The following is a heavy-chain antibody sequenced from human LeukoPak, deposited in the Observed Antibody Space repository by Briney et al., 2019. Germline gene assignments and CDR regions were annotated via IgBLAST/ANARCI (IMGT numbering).Heavy chain of an antibody. D-gene: IGHD3-10*01. V-gene: IGHV4-61*02. J-gene: IGHJ5*02. CDR2: IYTSGST. Sequence: PSETLSLTCTVSGGSISSGSYYWRWIRQPAGRGLEWIGRIYTSGSTNYNPSLKSRVTISVDTSKNQFSLKLSSVTAADTAVYYCARVFYLRFGGTNGEYWFDPWGQGTLVTVSS. CDR1: GGSISSGSYY. CDR3: ARVFYLRFGGTNGEYWFDP.